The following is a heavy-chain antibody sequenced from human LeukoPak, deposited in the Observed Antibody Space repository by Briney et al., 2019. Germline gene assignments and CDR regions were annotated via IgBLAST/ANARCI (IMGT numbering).Heavy chain of an antibody. V-gene: IGHV1-18*01. D-gene: IGHD5-12*01. CDR2: ISAYNGNT. CDR1: GYTFTSYG. CDR3: ARRPRPWMGIDY. J-gene: IGHJ4*02. Sequence: ASVKVSCKASGYTFTSYGISWVRQAPGQGLEWMGWISAYNGNTNYAQKLQGRVTMTRDTSTSTVYMELSSLRSEDTAVYYCARRPRPWMGIDYWGQGTLVTVSS.